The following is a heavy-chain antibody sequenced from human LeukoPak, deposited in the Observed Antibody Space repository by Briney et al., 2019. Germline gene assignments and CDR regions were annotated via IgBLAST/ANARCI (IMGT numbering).Heavy chain of an antibody. Sequence: GGTLRLSCAASGFTFNNYIMNWVRQAPGKGLEWVSGISWNGGTIGYADSVKGRFTISRDNAKNSLYLQMNSLRAEDTALYYCAKDAHRRKYYYYYYMDVWGKGTTVTISS. CDR3: AKDAHRRKYYYYYYMDV. J-gene: IGHJ6*03. V-gene: IGHV3-9*01. CDR2: ISWNGGTI. CDR1: GFTFNNYI.